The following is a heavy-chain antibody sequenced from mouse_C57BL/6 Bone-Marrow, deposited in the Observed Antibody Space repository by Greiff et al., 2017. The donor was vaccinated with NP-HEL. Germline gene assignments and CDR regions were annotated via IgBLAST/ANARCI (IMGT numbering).Heavy chain of an antibody. CDR1: GFNIKDDY. J-gene: IGHJ3*01. Sequence: VQLQQSGAELVRPGASVKLSCTASGFNIKDDYMHWVKQRPEQGLEWIGWIDPENGDTEYASKFQGKATITSDTSSNTAYLQLRSLTSEDTAVYYCTTLWAFAYWGQGTLVTVSA. V-gene: IGHV14-4*01. D-gene: IGHD1-1*02. CDR3: TTLWAFAY. CDR2: IDPENGDT.